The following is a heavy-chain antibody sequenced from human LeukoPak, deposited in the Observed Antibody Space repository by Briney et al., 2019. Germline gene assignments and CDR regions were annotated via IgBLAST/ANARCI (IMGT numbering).Heavy chain of an antibody. Sequence: GGSLRLSCAASGFTFSSYAMSWVRQAPGKGLEWVSEIVGSGTSTYYADSVKGRFTISRDNSKNTLYLQMNSLRGEDTAVYYCAKDPFHVTTGYFDYWGQGTLVTVSS. CDR1: GFTFSSYA. CDR2: IVGSGTST. V-gene: IGHV3-23*01. J-gene: IGHJ4*02. D-gene: IGHD4-11*01. CDR3: AKDPFHVTTGYFDY.